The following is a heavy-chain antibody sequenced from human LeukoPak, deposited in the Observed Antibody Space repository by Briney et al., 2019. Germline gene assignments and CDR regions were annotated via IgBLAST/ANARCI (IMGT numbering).Heavy chain of an antibody. CDR1: GFTFSSYA. Sequence: GGSLRLSCAASGFTFSSYAMHWVRQAPGKGLEWVAVISYDGSNKYYADSVKGRFTISRDNSKNTLYLQMNSLRAEDTALYYCAKAGAYYYGSGVELYFDYWGQGTLVTVSS. CDR3: AKAGAYYYGSGVELYFDY. CDR2: ISYDGSNK. J-gene: IGHJ4*02. D-gene: IGHD3-10*01. V-gene: IGHV3-30-3*01.